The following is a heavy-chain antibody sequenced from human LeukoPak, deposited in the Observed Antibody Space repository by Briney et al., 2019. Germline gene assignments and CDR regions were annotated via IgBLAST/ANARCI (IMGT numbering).Heavy chain of an antibody. D-gene: IGHD3-10*01. CDR2: IFPGDSDT. Sequence: GESLKISCKGSGHSFTSYWIGWVRQMPGKGLEWMGFIFPGDSDTRYSPSFQGQVIMSADKSISTAYLQWSSLKASDSAMYYCARLRTGEPYEYFQHWGQGTLATVSS. J-gene: IGHJ1*01. V-gene: IGHV5-51*01. CDR3: ARLRTGEPYEYFQH. CDR1: GHSFTSYW.